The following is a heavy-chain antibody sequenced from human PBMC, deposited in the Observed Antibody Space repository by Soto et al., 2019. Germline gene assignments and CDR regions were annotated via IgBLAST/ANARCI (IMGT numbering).Heavy chain of an antibody. CDR3: ARDLGQGNGPFDY. D-gene: IGHD1-26*01. CDR2: IWHDGGKN. CDR1: GFTFNTYG. V-gene: IGHV3-33*01. Sequence: QVQLVESGGGVVQPGRSLTLSCAASGFTFNTYGMHWVRQAPGKGLEWVAVIWHDGGKNYYADSTKGIFTISRDNSNNTLFLQMNSLRAEDTAVYYCARDLGQGNGPFDYWGQGTLVTVSS. J-gene: IGHJ4*02.